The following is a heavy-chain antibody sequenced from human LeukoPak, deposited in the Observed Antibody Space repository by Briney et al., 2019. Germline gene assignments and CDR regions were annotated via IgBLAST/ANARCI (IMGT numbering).Heavy chain of an antibody. Sequence: GASVKVSCKTSGYTFTSYGISWVRQAPAQGLEWMGWISDYNGKTNYAQKFQGRVTMTTDTSTSTAYMEVRSLRSDDTAVCYCARGRLGFCSGGNCSYFDYWGQGTLVTVSS. CDR1: GYTFTSYG. D-gene: IGHD2-15*01. CDR2: ISDYNGKT. J-gene: IGHJ4*02. CDR3: ARGRLGFCSGGNCSYFDY. V-gene: IGHV1-18*01.